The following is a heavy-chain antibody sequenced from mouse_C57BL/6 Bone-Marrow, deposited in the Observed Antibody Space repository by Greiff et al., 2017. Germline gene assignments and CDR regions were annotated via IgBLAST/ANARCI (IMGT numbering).Heavy chain of an antibody. D-gene: IGHD2-4*01. J-gene: IGHJ1*03. V-gene: IGHV3-6*01. CDR1: GYSITSGYY. Sequence: ESGPGLVKPSQSLSLTCSVTGYSITSGYYWNWVRQFPGNKLEWMGYISYDGSNNYNPSRKNRISITRDTSKNQFFLKLNSVTTEDTATYYCASPYDYDGWYFDVWGTGTTVTVSS. CDR2: ISYDGSN. CDR3: ASPYDYDGWYFDV.